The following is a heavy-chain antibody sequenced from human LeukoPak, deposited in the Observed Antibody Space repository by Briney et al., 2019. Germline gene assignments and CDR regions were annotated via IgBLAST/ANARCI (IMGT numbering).Heavy chain of an antibody. D-gene: IGHD3-22*01. CDR1: GFTFSSYA. Sequence: GGSLRLSCAASGFTFSSYAMRWVRQAPGKGLEWVSAISPSSGTFYADSVKGRFTISRDNSKNTLCLQMNSLRAEDTAVYYCARPQSSSGYYWPFDDWGQGTLVTVSS. J-gene: IGHJ4*02. CDR2: ISPSSGT. V-gene: IGHV3-23*01. CDR3: ARPQSSSGYYWPFDD.